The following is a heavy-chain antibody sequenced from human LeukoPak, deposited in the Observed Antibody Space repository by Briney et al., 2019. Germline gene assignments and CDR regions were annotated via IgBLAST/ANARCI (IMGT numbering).Heavy chain of an antibody. Sequence: TGGPLRLSCAASGFTFSSYSMNWVRQAPGKGLEWVSSISSSSSYIYYADSVKGRFTISRDNAKNSLYLQMNSLRAEDTAVYYCARAVGSTSCYVFWGQGTLVTVSS. J-gene: IGHJ4*02. CDR2: ISSSSSYI. CDR1: GFTFSSYS. V-gene: IGHV3-21*01. CDR3: ARAVGSTSCYVF. D-gene: IGHD2-2*01.